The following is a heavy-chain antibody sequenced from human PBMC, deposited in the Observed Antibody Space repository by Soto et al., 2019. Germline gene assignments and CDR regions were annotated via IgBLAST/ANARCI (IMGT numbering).Heavy chain of an antibody. CDR3: ARATNYCSSTSCFLDY. D-gene: IGHD2-2*01. CDR1: GGTFSSYT. V-gene: IGHV1-69*02. J-gene: IGHJ4*02. CDR2: IIPILGIA. Sequence: VKVSCKASGGTFSSYTSSWVRQAPGQGLEWMGRIIPILGIANYAQKFQGRVTITADKSTSTAYMELSSLRSEDTAVYYCARATNYCSSTSCFLDYWGQGTLVTVSS.